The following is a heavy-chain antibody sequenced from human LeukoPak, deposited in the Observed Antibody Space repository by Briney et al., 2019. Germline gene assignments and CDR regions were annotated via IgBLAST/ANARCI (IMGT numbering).Heavy chain of an antibody. J-gene: IGHJ6*03. CDR3: AKDYIPKNYYYYMDV. CDR2: IRYDGSNK. V-gene: IGHV3-30*02. Sequence: PGGSLRLSCAASGFTFSSYGMHWVRQAPGKGLEWVAFIRYDGSNKYHADSVKGRFTISRDNSKNTLYLQMNSLRAEDTAVYYCAKDYIPKNYYYYMDVWGKGTTVTISS. CDR1: GFTFSSYG. D-gene: IGHD2-21*01.